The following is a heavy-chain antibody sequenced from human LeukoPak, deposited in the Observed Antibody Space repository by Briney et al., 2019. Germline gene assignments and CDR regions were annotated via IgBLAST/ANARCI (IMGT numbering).Heavy chain of an antibody. V-gene: IGHV3-23*01. D-gene: IGHD4-17*01. CDR1: GFTFSSCA. CDR3: ARGNGDYAIHPDY. J-gene: IGHJ4*02. Sequence: GGSLRLSCAASGFTFSSCAMTWVRQAPGKGLEWVSAISGSGSNTYYADSVKGRFTISRDNSKSTLYLLINSLRADDTAVYYCARGNGDYAIHPDYWGQGTLVTVSS. CDR2: ISGSGSNT.